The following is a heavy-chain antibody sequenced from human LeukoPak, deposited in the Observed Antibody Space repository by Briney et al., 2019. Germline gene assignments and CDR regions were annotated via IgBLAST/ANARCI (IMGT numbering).Heavy chain of an antibody. V-gene: IGHV3-23*01. D-gene: IGHD6-6*01. CDR1: GFTFSTYA. J-gene: IGHJ4*02. CDR3: AKEITEYSSSFGFDY. CDR2: ISVSRGST. Sequence: GGSLRLSCAASGFTFSTYALSWVRQAPGKGLEWVSGISVSRGSTYYADSVKGRCIISRDNSKNTLSLQMKSLRAEDTAGYYCAKEITEYSSSFGFDYWGQGALLTVCS.